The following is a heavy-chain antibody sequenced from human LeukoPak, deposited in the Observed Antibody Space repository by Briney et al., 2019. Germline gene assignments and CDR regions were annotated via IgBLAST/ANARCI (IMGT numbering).Heavy chain of an antibody. CDR3: AKGGAATMRDGYNYYYYYMEV. CDR1: GITFSSHA. V-gene: IGHV3-23*01. D-gene: IGHD5-24*01. CDR2: ISGSVGHT. J-gene: IGHJ6*03. Sequence: GRSLRLSCAASGITFSSHAISSVRQAPGKWLEWVSLISGSVGHTYDGDYVKGRFTISRDKSTNRLYLQMSSLRPEDTAVYYCAKGGAATMRDGYNYYYYYMEVWGRGTTVTVSS.